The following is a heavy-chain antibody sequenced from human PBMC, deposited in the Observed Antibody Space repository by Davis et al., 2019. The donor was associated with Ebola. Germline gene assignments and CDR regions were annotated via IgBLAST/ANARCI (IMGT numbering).Heavy chain of an antibody. CDR3: VREMATTKDAFDI. J-gene: IGHJ3*02. CDR1: ASTSSNHW. Sequence: GESLKISCAASASTSSNHWMHWVRQAPGKGLVWVSRINGDGSSTSYAVSVKGRFTISRDNAKNTLYLQNNSLRVEDRAVYYCVREMATTKDAFDIWGRGTMVSVSS. D-gene: IGHD5-24*01. V-gene: IGHV3-74*01. CDR2: INGDGSST.